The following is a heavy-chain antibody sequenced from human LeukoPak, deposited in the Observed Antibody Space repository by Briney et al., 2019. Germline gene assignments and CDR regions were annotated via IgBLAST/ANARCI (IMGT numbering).Heavy chain of an antibody. CDR3: TRIVQGSGSSFDY. J-gene: IGHJ4*02. V-gene: IGHV3-73*01. CDR2: IRSKVNNYAT. D-gene: IGHD3-10*01. Sequence: PGGSLRLSCAASGFTFSGSAMHWVRQASGKGLEWVGRIRSKVNNYATAYAASVKGRFTISRDDSKNTAYLQMNSLKTEDTAVYYCTRIVQGSGSSFDYWGQGTLVTVSS. CDR1: GFTFSGSA.